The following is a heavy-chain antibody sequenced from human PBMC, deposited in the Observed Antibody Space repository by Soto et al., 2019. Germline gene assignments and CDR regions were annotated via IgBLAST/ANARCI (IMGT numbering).Heavy chain of an antibody. CDR3: ARVVAAAGTAPYYYYGMDV. V-gene: IGHV4-31*03. Sequence: SETLSLTCTVSGGSISSGGYYWSWIRQHPGKGLEWIGYIYYSGSTYYNPSLKSRVTISVDTSKNQFSLKLSSVTAADTAVYYCARVVAAAGTAPYYYYGMDVWGQGTTVTVSS. CDR1: GGSISSGGYY. CDR2: IYYSGST. D-gene: IGHD6-13*01. J-gene: IGHJ6*02.